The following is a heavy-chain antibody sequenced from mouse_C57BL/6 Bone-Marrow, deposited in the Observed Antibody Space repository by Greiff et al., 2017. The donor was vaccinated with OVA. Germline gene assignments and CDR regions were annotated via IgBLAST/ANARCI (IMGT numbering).Heavy chain of an antibody. CDR3: ASGSGTHYAMDY. CDR2: IDPSDSET. Sequence: QVQLQQPGAELVRPGSSVKLSCKASGYTFTSYWMHWVKQRPIQGLEWIGNIDPSDSETHYNQKFKDKATLTVDKSSSTAYMQLSSLTSEDSAVYYCASGSGTHYAMDYWGQGTSVTVSS. CDR1: GYTFTSYW. V-gene: IGHV1-52*01. J-gene: IGHJ4*01. D-gene: IGHD4-1*01.